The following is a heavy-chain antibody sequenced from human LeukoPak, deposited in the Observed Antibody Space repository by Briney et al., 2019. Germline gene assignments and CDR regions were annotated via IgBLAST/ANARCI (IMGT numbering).Heavy chain of an antibody. CDR3: TTDPYYDFWRSDYYYYMDV. CDR1: GFSFTNAW. V-gene: IGHV3-15*01. D-gene: IGHD3-3*01. CDR2: IKSKTDGGTT. J-gene: IGHJ6*03. Sequence: PGGSLRLSCTASGFSFTNAWMNWVRQAPGKGLEWVGRIKSKTDGGTTDYAAPVKGRFTISRDDSKNTLYLQMNSLKTEDAAVYYCTTDPYYDFWRSDYYYYMDVWGKGTTVTVSS.